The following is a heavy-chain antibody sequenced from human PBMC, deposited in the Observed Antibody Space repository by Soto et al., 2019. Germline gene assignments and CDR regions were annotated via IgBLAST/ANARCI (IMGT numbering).Heavy chain of an antibody. CDR3: ARGVAGSGFAL. J-gene: IGHJ4*02. CDR1: GGSVSSNTAA. CDR2: TYYRSNWRH. Sequence: SQTLSLTCAIAGGSVSSNTAAWNWIRSSPSRGLEWLGRTYYRSNWRHDYAVSVKSRITVNPDTSKNHFSLQLNSVTPDDTAVYYCARGVAGSGFALWGQGTLVTVSS. D-gene: IGHD6-19*01. V-gene: IGHV6-1*01.